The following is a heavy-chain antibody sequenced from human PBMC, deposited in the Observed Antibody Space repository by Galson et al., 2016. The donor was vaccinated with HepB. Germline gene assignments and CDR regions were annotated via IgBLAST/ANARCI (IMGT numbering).Heavy chain of an antibody. Sequence: SVKVSCKASGYTFTTYGIAWVRQAPGQGLEWMGWINPNDGNRNYAQKFQGRVTITTDTSTGTAYMDMRSLRSDDTAVYYCSRDTSCIVGDSWGQGTPVTVSS. CDR2: INPNDGNR. D-gene: IGHD1-26*01. J-gene: IGHJ4*02. CDR3: SRDTSCIVGDS. CDR1: GYTFTTYG. V-gene: IGHV1-18*01.